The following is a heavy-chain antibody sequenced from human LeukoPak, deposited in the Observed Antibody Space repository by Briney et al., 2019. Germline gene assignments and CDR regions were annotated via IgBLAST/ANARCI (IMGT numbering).Heavy chain of an antibody. CDR1: GFTFSSYW. D-gene: IGHD6-19*01. J-gene: IGHJ4*02. CDR2: INSDGSST. Sequence: GGSLRRYCAASGFTFSSYWMHWLRQAPGKGLVWVSRINSDGSSTSYADSVKGRFTISRDNAKNTLYLQMNSLRAEDTAVYYCARRGIAVADYWGQGTLVTVSS. V-gene: IGHV3-74*01. CDR3: ARRGIAVADY.